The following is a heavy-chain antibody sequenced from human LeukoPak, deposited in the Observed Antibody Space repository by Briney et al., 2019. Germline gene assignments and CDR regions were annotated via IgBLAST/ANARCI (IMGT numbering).Heavy chain of an antibody. J-gene: IGHJ2*01. D-gene: IGHD3-3*01. CDR3: ARDRPYYDFWSAGGMYWYFDL. Sequence: SETLSLTCAVSGGSISSSNWWSWVRQPPGKGLEWIGEINHSGSTNYNPSLKSRVTISVDTSKNQFSLKLSSVTAADTAVYYCARDRPYYDFWSAGGMYWYFDLWGRGTLVTVSS. CDR1: GGSISSSNW. V-gene: IGHV4-4*02. CDR2: INHSGST.